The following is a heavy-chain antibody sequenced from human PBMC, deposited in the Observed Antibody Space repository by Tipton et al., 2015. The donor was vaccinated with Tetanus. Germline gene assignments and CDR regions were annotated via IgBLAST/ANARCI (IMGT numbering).Heavy chain of an antibody. D-gene: IGHD3-3*01. CDR1: GGSMIGSGHY. J-gene: IGHJ5*02. V-gene: IGHV4-39*02. CDR3: ARDFRPIFGVAQPFDP. CDR2: LTYSGRT. Sequence: TLSLTCIVSGGSMIGSGHYGAWVRQSPGKGLEWIGSLTYSGRTYYSPSLKSRVTMSVDTSKKDFSMRLGSVTAADTAIYYCARDFRPIFGVAQPFDPWGQGTLVTVSS.